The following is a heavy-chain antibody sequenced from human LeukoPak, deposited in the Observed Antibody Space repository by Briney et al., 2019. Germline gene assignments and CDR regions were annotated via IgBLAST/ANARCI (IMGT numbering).Heavy chain of an antibody. D-gene: IGHD1-7*01. Sequence: PGGSLRLSCAASGFSISSYEMNWVRQAPGKGLEWVSYISSSGSTIYYADSVKGRFTISRDIAKNSLYLQMNSLRAEDTAVYYCARVELAPYYYYMDVWGKGTTVTVSS. V-gene: IGHV3-48*03. CDR2: ISSSGSTI. CDR1: GFSISSYE. CDR3: ARVELAPYYYYMDV. J-gene: IGHJ6*03.